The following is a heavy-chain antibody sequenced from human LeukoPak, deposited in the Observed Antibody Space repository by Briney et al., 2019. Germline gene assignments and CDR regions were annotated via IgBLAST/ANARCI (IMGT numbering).Heavy chain of an antibody. D-gene: IGHD5-12*01. J-gene: IGHJ4*02. V-gene: IGHV4-34*01. CDR2: INHSGST. CDR3: AKLTDGYSGYDPPFDY. Sequence: SETLSLTCAVYGGSFSGYYWSWIRLPPGKGLEWIGEINHSGSTNYNPSLKSRVTISVDTSKNQFSLKLSSVTAADTAVYYCAKLTDGYSGYDPPFDYWGQGTLVTVSS. CDR1: GGSFSGYY.